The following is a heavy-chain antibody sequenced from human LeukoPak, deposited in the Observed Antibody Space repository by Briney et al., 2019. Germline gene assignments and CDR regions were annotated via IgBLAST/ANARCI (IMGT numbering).Heavy chain of an antibody. J-gene: IGHJ3*02. CDR1: GNTFSTYS. CDR3: ARDRPTTYDAFDI. CDR2: ISSSSSYI. D-gene: IGHD4-17*01. Sequence: PGGSLRLSCAASGNTFSTYSMNWVRQAPGKGLEWVSSISSSSSYIYYADSMKGRFTISRDNAKNSLYLQMNSLRAEDTAVYYCARDRPTTYDAFDIWGQGTMVSVSS. V-gene: IGHV3-21*01.